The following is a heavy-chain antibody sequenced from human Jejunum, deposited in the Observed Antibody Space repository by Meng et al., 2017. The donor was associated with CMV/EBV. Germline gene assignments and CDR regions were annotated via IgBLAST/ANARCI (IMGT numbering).Heavy chain of an antibody. J-gene: IGHJ4*02. D-gene: IGHD1-26*01. Sequence: VSGGSLISDRYDWGWIRQPPGKGLEWSGNIYYDGDTYYNPSFRSRVTTSVDMSKNQFSLMLSSVTAADTAVYYCARTRLMRSYCDYWGQGTLVTVSS. CDR3: ARTRLMRSYCDY. CDR1: GGSLISDRYD. CDR2: IYYDGDT. V-gene: IGHV4-39*07.